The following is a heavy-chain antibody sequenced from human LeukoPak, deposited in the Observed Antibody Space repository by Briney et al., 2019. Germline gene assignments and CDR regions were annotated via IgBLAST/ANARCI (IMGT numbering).Heavy chain of an antibody. CDR3: ARVGGTNYYYYGMDV. V-gene: IGHV4-59*01. J-gene: IGHJ6*02. CDR2: IYDSGST. D-gene: IGHD1-1*01. Sequence: SETLSLTCTVSGGSISSYYWSWIRQPPGKGLEWIGYIYDSGSTNYNPSLKSRVTISVDTSRNQFPLKLSSVTAADTAVYYCARVGGTNYYYYGMDVWGQGTTVTVSS. CDR1: GGSISSYY.